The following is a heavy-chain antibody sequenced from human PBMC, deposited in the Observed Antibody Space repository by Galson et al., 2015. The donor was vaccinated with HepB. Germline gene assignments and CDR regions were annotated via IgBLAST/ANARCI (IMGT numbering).Heavy chain of an antibody. D-gene: IGHD5-24*01. V-gene: IGHV1-46*01. CDR2: INPSGGST. CDR3: ARARWLHKAAFDI. Sequence: SVKVSCKASGYTFTSYYMHWVRQAPGQGLEWMGIINPSGGSTSYAQKFQGRVTMTRDTSTSTVYMELSSLRSEDTAVYYCARARWLHKAAFDIWGQGTMVTVSS. CDR1: GYTFTSYY. J-gene: IGHJ3*02.